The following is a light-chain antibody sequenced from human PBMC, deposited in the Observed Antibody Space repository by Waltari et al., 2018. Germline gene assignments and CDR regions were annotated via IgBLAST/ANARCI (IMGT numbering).Light chain of an antibody. J-gene: IGKJ1*01. CDR2: RVT. Sequence: DIMMTQTPLSLPVTPGEPASISCRSSQSLLHSNGNTYLHWFLQKPGQSPRLLIYRVTNRESGVPDRFSGSGSGTDFTLKISRVEPEDVGVYYCMQSTKDPRTFGQGTKVEIK. CDR3: MQSTKDPRT. V-gene: IGKV2D-29*02. CDR1: QSLLHSNGNTY.